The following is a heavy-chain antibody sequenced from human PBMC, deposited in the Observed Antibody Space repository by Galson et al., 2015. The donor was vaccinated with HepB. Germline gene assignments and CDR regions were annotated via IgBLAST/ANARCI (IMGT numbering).Heavy chain of an antibody. J-gene: IGHJ6*02. CDR2: FDPEDGET. CDR1: GYTLTELS. V-gene: IGHV1-24*01. CDR3: ATDLGGAPWYYYYGMDV. Sequence: SVKVSCKVSGYTLTELSMHWVRQAPGKGLEWMGGFDPEDGETIYAQKFQGRVTMTEDTSTDTAYMELSSLRSEDTAVYYCATDLGGAPWYYYYGMDVWGQGTTVTVSS. D-gene: IGHD3-16*01.